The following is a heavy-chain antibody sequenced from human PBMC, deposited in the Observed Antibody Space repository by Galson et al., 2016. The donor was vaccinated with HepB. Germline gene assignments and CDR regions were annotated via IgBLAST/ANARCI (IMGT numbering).Heavy chain of an antibody. J-gene: IGHJ4*02. V-gene: IGHV3-30*18. CDR3: AKGDSSGWLTDFDY. D-gene: IGHD6-19*01. Sequence: RLSCAASGFTFSSHGMHWVRQAPGKGLEWVAVISYDGSNKYYADSVTGRFTISRDNSKNTLSLQMNSLRAEDTAVYYCAKGDSSGWLTDFDYWGQGTLVTVSS. CDR2: ISYDGSNK. CDR1: GFTFSSHG.